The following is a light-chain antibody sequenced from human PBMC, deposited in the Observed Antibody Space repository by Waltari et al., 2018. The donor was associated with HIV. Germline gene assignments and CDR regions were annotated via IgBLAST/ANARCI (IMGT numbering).Light chain of an antibody. V-gene: IGLV2-14*03. CDR3: SSFSITSTLVV. J-gene: IGLJ2*01. CDR2: DAS. Sequence: QSALTQPASVSGSPGQSITIPCTGTSSHIGGYNYVSCYQQHPGKAPKLMIFDASNRPSGISNRFSGSKSGNTASLTISGLQADDEAHYFCSSFSITSTLVVFGGGTKLTVL. CDR1: SSHIGGYNY.